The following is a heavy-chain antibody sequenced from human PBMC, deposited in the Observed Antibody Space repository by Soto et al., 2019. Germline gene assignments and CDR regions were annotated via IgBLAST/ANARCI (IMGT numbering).Heavy chain of an antibody. D-gene: IGHD6-19*01. V-gene: IGHV4-34*01. CDR1: GGSFSGYY. Sequence: QVQLQQWGAGLLKPSETLSLTCAVYGGSFSGYYWSWIRQPPGKGLEWIGEINHSGSTNYNPSLKSXXTXSXXTSKNQFALKLSSVTAADTAVYYCARSSRWLPPDYWGQGTLVTVSS. CDR2: INHSGST. CDR3: ARSSRWLPPDY. J-gene: IGHJ4*02.